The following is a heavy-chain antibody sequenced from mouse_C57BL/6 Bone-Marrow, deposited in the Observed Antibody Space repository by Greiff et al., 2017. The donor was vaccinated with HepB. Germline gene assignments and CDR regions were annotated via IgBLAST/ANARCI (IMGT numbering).Heavy chain of an antibody. V-gene: IGHV1-59*01. J-gene: IGHJ3*01. Sequence: QVQLQQPGAELVRPGTSVKLSCKASGYTFTSYWMHWVKQRPGQGLEWIGVIDPSDSYTNYNQKFKGKATLTVDISSSTAYMQLSSLTSEDSAVYYCARGITTVEARTYWGQGTLVTVSA. CDR1: GYTFTSYW. CDR3: ARGITTVEARTY. CDR2: IDPSDSYT. D-gene: IGHD1-1*01.